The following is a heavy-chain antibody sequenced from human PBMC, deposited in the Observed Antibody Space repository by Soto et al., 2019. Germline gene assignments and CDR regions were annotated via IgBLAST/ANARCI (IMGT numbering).Heavy chain of an antibody. CDR2: ISGSGGST. CDR1: GFTFSSYA. Sequence: EVQLLESGGGLVQPGGSLRLSCAASGFTFSSYAMSWVRQAPGKGLEWVSAISGSGGSTYYADSVKGRFTISRDNSKNTLYLQMNSLRAEDTAVYYCAKDRGVRGVIIPRFDPWGQGTLVTVSS. CDR3: AKDRGVRGVIIPRFDP. V-gene: IGHV3-23*01. J-gene: IGHJ5*02. D-gene: IGHD3-10*01.